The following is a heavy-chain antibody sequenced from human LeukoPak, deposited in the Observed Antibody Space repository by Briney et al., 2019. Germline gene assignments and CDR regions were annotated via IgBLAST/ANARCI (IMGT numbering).Heavy chain of an antibody. D-gene: IGHD4-23*01. CDR1: GYTFTSYY. Sequence: ASVKVSCKASGYTFTSYYMHWVRQAPGLGLEWMGIINPSGGSTSYAQKFQGRVTMTRDTSTSTVYMELSSLRSEDTAVYYCVKEGYDYGGSHPWYWGQGTLVTVSS. V-gene: IGHV1-46*03. CDR2: INPSGGST. CDR3: VKEGYDYGGSHPWY. J-gene: IGHJ4*02.